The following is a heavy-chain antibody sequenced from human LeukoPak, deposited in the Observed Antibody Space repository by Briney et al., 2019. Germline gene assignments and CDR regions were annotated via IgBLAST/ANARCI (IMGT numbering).Heavy chain of an antibody. J-gene: IGHJ6*04. V-gene: IGHV3-7*01. Sequence: GGSLRLSCAASGFTFSDSWMTWVHQAPGKGLEWVANIKEDGSEKTYVDSVRGRFTISRDNAKNSLYLQMNSLRAEDTAVYYCAELGITMIGGVWGKGTTVTISS. CDR2: IKEDGSEK. CDR1: GFTFSDSW. CDR3: AELGITMIGGV. D-gene: IGHD3-10*02.